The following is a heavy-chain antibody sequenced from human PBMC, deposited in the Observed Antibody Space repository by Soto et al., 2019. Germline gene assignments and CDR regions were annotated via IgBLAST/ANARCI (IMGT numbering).Heavy chain of an antibody. CDR1: GGSISSSNW. CDR2: IYHSGST. D-gene: IGHD6-13*01. Sequence: SETLSLTCAVSGGSISSSNWWSWVRQPPGKGLEWIGEIYHSGSTNYNPSLKSRVTISVDKSKNQFSLKLSSVTAADTAVYYCARDRAGGFSSSWYSLDYWGQGTLLTVS. V-gene: IGHV4-4*02. J-gene: IGHJ4*02. CDR3: ARDRAGGFSSSWYSLDY.